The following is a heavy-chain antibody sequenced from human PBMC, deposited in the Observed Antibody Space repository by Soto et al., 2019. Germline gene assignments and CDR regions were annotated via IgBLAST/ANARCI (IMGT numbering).Heavy chain of an antibody. CDR2: TYYRSKWYN. V-gene: IGHV6-1*01. CDR1: GDNVSSNSAA. Sequence: PSQTLSLTCAISGDNVSSNSAAWNWIRQSPSRGLEWLGRTYYRSKWYNDYAVSVKSRITINPDTSKNQFSLQLNSVTPEDTAVYYCARDLLLDYGDSDPLGGMDVWGQGTTVPVSS. CDR3: ARDLLLDYGDSDPLGGMDV. D-gene: IGHD4-17*01. J-gene: IGHJ6*02.